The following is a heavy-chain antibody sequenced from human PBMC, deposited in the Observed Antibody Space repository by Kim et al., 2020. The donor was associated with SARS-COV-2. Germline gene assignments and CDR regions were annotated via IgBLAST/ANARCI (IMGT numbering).Heavy chain of an antibody. CDR1: GFTFSSYA. D-gene: IGHD2-15*01. CDR2: ISYDGSNK. Sequence: GGSLRLSCAASGFTFSSYAMHWVRQAPGKGLEWVAVISYDGSNKYYADSVKGRFTISRDNSKNTLYLQMNSLRAEDTAVYYCARGGRVVVGLMLLDYWG. CDR3: ARGGRVVVGLMLLDY. V-gene: IGHV3-30*04. J-gene: IGHJ4*01.